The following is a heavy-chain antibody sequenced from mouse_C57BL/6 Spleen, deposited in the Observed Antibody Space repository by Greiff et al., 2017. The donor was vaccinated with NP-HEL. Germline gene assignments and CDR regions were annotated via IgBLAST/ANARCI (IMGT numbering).Heavy chain of an antibody. CDR3: ARSGGKRAMDY. Sequence: QVQLKQPGAELVRPGSSVKLSCKASGYTFTSYWMHWVKQRPIQGLEWIGNIDPSDSETHYNQKFKDKATLTVDKSSSTAYMQLSSLTSEDSAVYYCARSGGKRAMDYWGQGTSVTVSS. J-gene: IGHJ4*01. D-gene: IGHD2-1*01. V-gene: IGHV1-52*01. CDR1: GYTFTSYW. CDR2: IDPSDSET.